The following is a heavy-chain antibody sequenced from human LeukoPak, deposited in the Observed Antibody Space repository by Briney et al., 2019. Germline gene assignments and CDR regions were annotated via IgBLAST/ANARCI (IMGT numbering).Heavy chain of an antibody. Sequence: GGSLRLSCAASGFTFSSYAMHWVRQAPGKGLEWVAVISYDGSNKYYADSVKGRFTISRDNAKNSLYLQMNSLRAEDTAVYYCAREGIVLMVYAILDYYYMDVWGKGTTVTVSS. D-gene: IGHD2-8*01. CDR1: GFTFSSYA. CDR2: ISYDGSNK. J-gene: IGHJ6*03. V-gene: IGHV3-30*04. CDR3: AREGIVLMVYAILDYYYMDV.